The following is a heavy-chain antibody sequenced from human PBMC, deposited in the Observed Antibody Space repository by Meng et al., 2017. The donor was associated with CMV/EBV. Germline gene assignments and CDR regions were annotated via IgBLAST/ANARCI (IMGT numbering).Heavy chain of an antibody. Sequence: GSLRLSCAVYGVSFSNYFWNWVRQPPGKGLEWIGEINNKASTNYNPSLKSRVTMSVDTSKNQFSLKLSSVTAADTAVYYCARDRDMYSSSWYPFDYWGQGTLVTVSS. CDR2: INNKAST. CDR1: GVSFSNYF. J-gene: IGHJ4*02. D-gene: IGHD6-13*01. CDR3: ARDRDMYSSSWYPFDY. V-gene: IGHV4-34*01.